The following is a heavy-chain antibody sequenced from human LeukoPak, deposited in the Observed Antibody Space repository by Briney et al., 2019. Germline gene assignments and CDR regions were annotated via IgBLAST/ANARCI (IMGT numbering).Heavy chain of an antibody. CDR3: ARGPFNYYDSSGYYDY. Sequence: SETLSLTCTVSGGSISNSSYYWGWIRQPPGKGLEWIGTIHYSGSAYYNPSLKSRVTISVDTSKNQFSLKLSSVTAADTAVYYCARGPFNYYDSSGYYDYWGQGTLVTVSS. CDR1: GGSISNSSYY. V-gene: IGHV4-39*01. J-gene: IGHJ4*02. D-gene: IGHD3-22*01. CDR2: IHYSGSA.